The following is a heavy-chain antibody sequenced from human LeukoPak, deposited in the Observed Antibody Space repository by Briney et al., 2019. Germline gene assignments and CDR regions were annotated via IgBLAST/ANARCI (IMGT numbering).Heavy chain of an antibody. V-gene: IGHV4-34*01. J-gene: IGHJ6*03. D-gene: IGHD3-22*01. CDR3: ARGNYYDSSGFFRSYYYYYMDV. CDR1: GGSFSGYY. Sequence: SETLSLTCAVYGGSFSGYYWSWIRQPPGKGLEWIGEINHSGSTNYNPSLKSRVTISVDTSKNQFSLKLSSVTAADTAVYYCARGNYYDSSGFFRSYYYYYMDVWGKGTTVTISS. CDR2: INHSGST.